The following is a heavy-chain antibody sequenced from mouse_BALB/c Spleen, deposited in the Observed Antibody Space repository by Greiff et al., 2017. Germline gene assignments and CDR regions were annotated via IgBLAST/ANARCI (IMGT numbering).Heavy chain of an antibody. Sequence: VKLMESGPGLVAPSQSLSITCTVSGFSLTSYDISWIRQPPGKGLEWLGVIWTGGGTNYNSAFMSRLSISKDNSKSQVFLKMNSLQTDDTAIYYCVRERVYGNYGGMDYWGQGTSVTVSS. V-gene: IGHV2-9-2*01. D-gene: IGHD2-10*02. CDR2: IWTGGGT. CDR1: GFSLTSYD. J-gene: IGHJ4*01. CDR3: VRERVYGNYGGMDY.